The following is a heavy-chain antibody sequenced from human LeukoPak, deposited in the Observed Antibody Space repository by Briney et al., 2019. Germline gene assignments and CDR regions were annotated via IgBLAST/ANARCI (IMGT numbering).Heavy chain of an antibody. CDR2: ISWNSGSI. V-gene: IGHV3-9*01. CDR3: AKDTSQKGYDFWSGYYTYNWFDP. D-gene: IGHD3-3*01. J-gene: IGHJ5*02. Sequence: PGGSLRLSCAASGFTFDDYAMHWVRQAPGKVLEWVSGISWNSGSIGYADSVKGRFTISRDNAKNSLYLQMNSLRAEDTALYYCAKDTSQKGYDFWSGYYTYNWFDPWGQGTLVTVSS. CDR1: GFTFDDYA.